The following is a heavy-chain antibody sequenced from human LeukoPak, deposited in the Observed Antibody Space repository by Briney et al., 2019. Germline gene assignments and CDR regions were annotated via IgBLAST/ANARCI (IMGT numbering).Heavy chain of an antibody. D-gene: IGHD1-1*01. Sequence: VKVSCKASGYTFTSYGISWVRQAPGQGLEWMGWISAYNGNTNYAQKLQGRVTMTTDTSTSTAYMELRSLRSDDTAVYYCARGTGTAFRPHYYYYLDVWGKGTTVTISS. CDR1: GYTFTSYG. V-gene: IGHV1-18*01. CDR3: ARGTGTAFRPHYYYYLDV. J-gene: IGHJ6*03. CDR2: ISAYNGNT.